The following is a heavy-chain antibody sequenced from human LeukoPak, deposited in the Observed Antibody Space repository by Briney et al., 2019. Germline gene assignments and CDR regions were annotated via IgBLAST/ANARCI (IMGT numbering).Heavy chain of an antibody. Sequence: GASVKVSCKASGYTFTSYYMHWVRQAPGQGLEWMGIINPSGGTTSYAQKFQGRVTMTRDTSTSTVYMELSSLRSEDTAVYYCARNFRDGHTQSLDSPDYWGQGTLVTVSS. CDR3: ARNFRDGHTQSLDSPDY. J-gene: IGHJ4*02. D-gene: IGHD5-24*01. CDR1: GYTFTSYY. CDR2: INPSGGTT. V-gene: IGHV1-46*01.